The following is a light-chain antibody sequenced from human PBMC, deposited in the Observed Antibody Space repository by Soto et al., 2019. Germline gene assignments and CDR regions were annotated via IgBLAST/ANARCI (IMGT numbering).Light chain of an antibody. V-gene: IGKV1-5*01. CDR1: QTINNW. Sequence: DIQMTQSPSTLSASIGDRVTITCRASQTINNWLAWYQQKPGKAPNLLIYHASNLETGVPSRFSGSAFGTEFTLTISSLQPDDFATYYRQHLNSYPTTFGHGTEA. CDR3: QHLNSYPTT. J-gene: IGKJ1*01. CDR2: HAS.